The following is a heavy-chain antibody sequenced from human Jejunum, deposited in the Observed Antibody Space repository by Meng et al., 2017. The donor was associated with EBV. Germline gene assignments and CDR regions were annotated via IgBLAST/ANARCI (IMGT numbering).Heavy chain of an antibody. Sequence: QITLNALVPPLGKPHQPLTLTCPFAGFSLSPSGVGVGWIRPPPGKAMEWLEVIYWGDDKRYSPSLKSRLTITKDTSKNQVVLTMTNMDPVDTATYYCAHIEGGGNSGFLNYWGQGTLVTVSS. CDR1: GFSLSPSGVG. CDR2: IYWGDDK. V-gene: IGHV2-5*02. J-gene: IGHJ4*02. CDR3: AHIEGGGNSGFLNY. D-gene: IGHD4-23*01.